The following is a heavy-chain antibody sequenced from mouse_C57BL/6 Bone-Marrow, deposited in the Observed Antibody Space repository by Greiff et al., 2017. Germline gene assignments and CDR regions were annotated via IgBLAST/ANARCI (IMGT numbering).Heavy chain of an antibody. CDR1: GYTFTSYW. J-gene: IGHJ1*03. Sequence: QVQLQQPGAELVMPGASVQLSCKASGYTFTSYWMHWVKQRPGQGLEWIGEIDPSDSYTNYNQKFKGKSTLTVDKSSSTAYMQLSSLTSEDSAVYYCASGDDGYSYWYFDVWGTVTTVTVSS. D-gene: IGHD2-3*01. CDR3: ASGDDGYSYWYFDV. V-gene: IGHV1-69*01. CDR2: IDPSDSYT.